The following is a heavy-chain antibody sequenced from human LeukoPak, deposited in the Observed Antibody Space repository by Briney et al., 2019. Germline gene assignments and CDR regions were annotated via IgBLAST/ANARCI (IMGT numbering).Heavy chain of an antibody. Sequence: LPGGSLRLSCAASGFTFDDYSMHWVRHAPGKGLEWVSLISWDGGSTYYADSVKGRFTISRDNSKNSLYLQMNSLRTEDTALYYCAKEFLAYDAFDIWGQGTMVTVSS. J-gene: IGHJ3*02. CDR1: GFTFDDYS. V-gene: IGHV3-43*01. CDR2: ISWDGGST. CDR3: AKEFLAYDAFDI.